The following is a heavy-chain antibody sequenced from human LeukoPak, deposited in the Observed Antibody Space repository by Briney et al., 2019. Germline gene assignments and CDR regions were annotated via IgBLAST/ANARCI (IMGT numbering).Heavy chain of an antibody. CDR1: GFTFSTCG. CDR3: ARGYTCGY. D-gene: IGHD5-18*01. CDR2: ISYDGSNK. V-gene: IGHV3-30*03. J-gene: IGHJ4*02. Sequence: GGSLRLSCAASGFTFSTCGIHWVRQAPGKGLEWLAVISYDGSNKYYAESVKGRFTISRDNSKNTLYLQMNSLRAEDTAVYYCARGYTCGYWGQGTLVIVSS.